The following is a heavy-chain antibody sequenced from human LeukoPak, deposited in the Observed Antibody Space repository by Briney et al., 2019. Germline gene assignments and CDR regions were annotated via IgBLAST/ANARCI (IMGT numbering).Heavy chain of an antibody. J-gene: IGHJ5*02. Sequence: ASVKVSCKASGYTFTSNGISWVRQAPGQGLECMGRISAYNGNTNYAQKFQGRVTMTTDTSTSTAYMELRSLRSDDTAVYYCARDSAMAYYEESWFDPWGQGTLVIVSS. V-gene: IGHV1-18*01. CDR2: ISAYNGNT. D-gene: IGHD5-18*01. CDR3: ARDSAMAYYEESWFDP. CDR1: GYTFTSNG.